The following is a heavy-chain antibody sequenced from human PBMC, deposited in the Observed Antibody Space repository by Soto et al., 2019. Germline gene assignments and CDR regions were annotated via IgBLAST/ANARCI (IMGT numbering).Heavy chain of an antibody. CDR3: ARSGRFLERARADWFDP. D-gene: IGHD3-3*01. CDR1: GFTFSSYG. Sequence: QVQLVESGGGVVQPGRSLRLSCAASGFTFSSYGMHWVRQAPGKGLEWVAVIWYDGSNKYYADSVKGRFTISRDNSKNTLYLQMNSLRAEDTAVYYCARSGRFLERARADWFDPWGQGTLVTVSS. CDR2: IWYDGSNK. V-gene: IGHV3-33*01. J-gene: IGHJ5*02.